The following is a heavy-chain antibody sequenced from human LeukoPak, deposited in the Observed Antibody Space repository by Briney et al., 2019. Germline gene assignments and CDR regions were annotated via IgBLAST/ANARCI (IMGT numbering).Heavy chain of an antibody. Sequence: SGRSLTLSCAASGFSFSDSGMHWVRQAPGRGPEYVAGIWFDESSQRYADSVEGRFTISRDNSKHTVYLQMNSLRAEDTAVYYCAKDQCSSATWLACRFFDYWGQGTLVSVSS. J-gene: IGHJ4*02. CDR1: GFSFSDSG. CDR2: IWFDESSQ. V-gene: IGHV3-30*18. CDR3: AKDQCSSATWLACRFFDY. D-gene: IGHD2-2*01.